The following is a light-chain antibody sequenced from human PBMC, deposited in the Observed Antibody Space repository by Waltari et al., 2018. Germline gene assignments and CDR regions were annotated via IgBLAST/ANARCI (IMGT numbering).Light chain of an antibody. Sequence: QSALTQPASVSGSPGQSITISCTGTSSDVGASYYFSWYQQHPGKAPKLMIYDVTSRPSGVSDRFSGSKSGNTASLTISGLQAEDEADYYCSSYTKSSTWVFGGGTRLTVL. V-gene: IGLV2-14*03. CDR2: DVT. CDR1: SSDVGASYY. CDR3: SSYTKSSTWV. J-gene: IGLJ3*02.